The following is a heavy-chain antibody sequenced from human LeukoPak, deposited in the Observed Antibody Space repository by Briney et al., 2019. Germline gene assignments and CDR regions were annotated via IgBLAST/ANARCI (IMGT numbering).Heavy chain of an antibody. Sequence: ASVKVSCKASGYTFSDLYIHWVRQAPGQGLEWMGWINPDGGGTEFEQKFQDRVTVTRDTSTSTAFLEISRLTFDDTAVYYCARPPTREAEGFDIWGQGTMVIVSS. CDR3: ARPPTREAEGFDI. CDR1: GYTFSDLY. CDR2: INPDGGGT. D-gene: IGHD1-26*01. J-gene: IGHJ3*02. V-gene: IGHV1-2*02.